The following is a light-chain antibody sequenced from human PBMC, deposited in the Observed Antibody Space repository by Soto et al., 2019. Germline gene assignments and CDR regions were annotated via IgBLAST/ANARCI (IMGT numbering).Light chain of an antibody. V-gene: IGKV3-15*01. CDR2: GAS. Sequence: EIVMTQPPGTLSVSPGERATLSCRASQSVSSNLAWYQQKPGQAPRLLIYGASTRATGIPARFSGSRSGTEFTLTISSLQSEDFAVYYCQQYNNWPRTFGQGTKVEIK. CDR3: QQYNNWPRT. J-gene: IGKJ1*01. CDR1: QSVSSN.